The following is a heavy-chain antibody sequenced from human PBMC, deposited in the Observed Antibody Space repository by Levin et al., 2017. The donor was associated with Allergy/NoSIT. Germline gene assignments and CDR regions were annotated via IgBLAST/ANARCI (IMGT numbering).Heavy chain of an antibody. V-gene: IGHV4-34*01. CDR2: INHSGST. D-gene: IGHD2-2*01. CDR1: GGSFSGYY. CDR3: ARGRVAVVVVPVAKKDAFDI. J-gene: IGHJ3*02. Sequence: SSETLSLTCAVYGGSFSGYYWSWIRQPPGKGLEWSGEINHSGSTNYNPSLKSRVTISVDTSKNQLSLKMSSVTAEDTAVYYCARGRVAVVVVPVAKKDAFDIWGQGTMVTVSS.